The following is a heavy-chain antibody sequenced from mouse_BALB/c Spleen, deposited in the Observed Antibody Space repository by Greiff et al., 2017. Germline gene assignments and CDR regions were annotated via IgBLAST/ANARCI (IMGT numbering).Heavy chain of an antibody. CDR3: ARGNYVYYFDY. CDR1: GYTFTDYA. Sequence: VHVKQSGAELVRPGVSVKISCKGSGYTFTDYAMHWVKQSHAKSLEWIGVISTYYGDASYNQKFKGKATMTVDKSSSTAYMELARLTSEDSAIYYCARGNYVYYFDYWGQGTTLTVSS. V-gene: IGHV1-67*01. CDR2: ISTYYGDA. D-gene: IGHD2-1*01. J-gene: IGHJ2*01.